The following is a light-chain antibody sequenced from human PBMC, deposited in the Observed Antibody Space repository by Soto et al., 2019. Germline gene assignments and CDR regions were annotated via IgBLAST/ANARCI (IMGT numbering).Light chain of an antibody. J-gene: IGLJ3*02. CDR2: EIS. Sequence: QSALTQPPSASGSPGQSVTISCTGTSSDVGAYKYVSWYQQHPGKAPKLIIYEISKRPSGVPDRFSGSKSGNTASLTVSGLQAEDEADYYCTSYVGSNTWVFGGGTKLTVL. CDR3: TSYVGSNTWV. CDR1: SSDVGAYKY. V-gene: IGLV2-8*01.